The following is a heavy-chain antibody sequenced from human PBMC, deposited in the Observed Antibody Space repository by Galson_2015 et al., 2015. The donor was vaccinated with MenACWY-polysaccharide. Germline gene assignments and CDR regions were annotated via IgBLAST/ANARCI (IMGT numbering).Heavy chain of an antibody. V-gene: IGHV3-23*01. D-gene: IGHD1-1*01. CDR1: GFTFTSYA. CDR2: ISLDGRNT. CDR3: VKALETGGWNLGPGH. J-gene: IGHJ1*01. Sequence: SLRLSCAASGFTFTSYAMSWLRQAPGQGPEWVTDISLDGRNTYYADPVKGRFTISRDNSKNTLYLQMHDLRAEDTAVYYCVKALETGGWNLGPGHRGQGPLATVSS.